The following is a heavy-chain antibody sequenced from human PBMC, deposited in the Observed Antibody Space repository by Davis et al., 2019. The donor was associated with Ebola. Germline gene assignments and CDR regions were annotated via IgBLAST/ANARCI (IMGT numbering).Heavy chain of an antibody. CDR2: ISSSSSYI. V-gene: IGHV3-21*01. Sequence: GESLKISCAASGFTFSSYSMNWVRQAPGKGLEWVSSISSSSSYIYYADSVKGRFTISRDNAKNSLYLQMNSLRAEDTAVYYCASIPGYSSGWYNVDYWGQGTLVTVSS. CDR1: GFTFSSYS. CDR3: ASIPGYSSGWYNVDY. D-gene: IGHD6-19*01. J-gene: IGHJ4*02.